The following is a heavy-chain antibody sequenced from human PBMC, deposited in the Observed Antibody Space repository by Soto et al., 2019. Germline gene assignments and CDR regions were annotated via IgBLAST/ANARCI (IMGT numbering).Heavy chain of an antibody. D-gene: IGHD6-6*01. V-gene: IGHV1-2*02. CDR3: AREERGQLFYPFDY. Sequence: GASVKVSCKASGFTFSGYYIHWVRQAPGQGLEWMGWINPNSGGTNYAQKFRGRVTMTRDTSISTAYMELSRLRSDDTAVYFCAREERGQLFYPFDYWGQGTLVTVSS. J-gene: IGHJ4*02. CDR1: GFTFSGYY. CDR2: INPNSGGT.